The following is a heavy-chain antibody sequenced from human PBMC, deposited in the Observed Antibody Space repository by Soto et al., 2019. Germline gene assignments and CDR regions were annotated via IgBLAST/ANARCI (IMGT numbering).Heavy chain of an antibody. CDR2: THYGGST. CDR3: ARHNYDLGFPKE. CDR1: GGSISSSSSY. J-gene: IGHJ4*02. Sequence: QLQLQESGPGLVKPSETLSLTCTVSGGSISSSSSYWGWIRQPPGKGLEWIGSTHYGGSTYYNPSLNGRVTLSVDTSKNQFYLRLSSVTAADTAVYYCARHNYDLGFPKEWGQGTLVTVSS. D-gene: IGHD3-10*01. V-gene: IGHV4-39*01.